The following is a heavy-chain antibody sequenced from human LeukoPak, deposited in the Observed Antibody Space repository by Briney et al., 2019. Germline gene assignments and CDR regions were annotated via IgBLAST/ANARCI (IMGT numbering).Heavy chain of an antibody. Sequence: EASVKVSCKASGYTFTNFVIHWVRQAPGQRLEWMGWINPSNDDTKYSQKFQGRVTITRDTSASTAYMEVSSLRSEDTALYYCARDQIGVAAAAYWGQGTLVTVSS. CDR2: INPSNDDT. CDR1: GYTFTNFV. J-gene: IGHJ4*02. D-gene: IGHD6-13*01. V-gene: IGHV1-3*01. CDR3: ARDQIGVAAAAY.